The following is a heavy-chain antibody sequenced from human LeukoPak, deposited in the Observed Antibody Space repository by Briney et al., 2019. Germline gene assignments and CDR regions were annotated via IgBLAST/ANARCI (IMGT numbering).Heavy chain of an antibody. V-gene: IGHV3-7*01. J-gene: IGHJ5*02. Sequence: QPGGSLRLSCAASGLTFSDYWMNWIRQAPGKGLEWVARIMKDGNEKYYVESIKGRFTISRDNAKNALYLQMNGLRAEDTGVYYCARGHLDPWGQGTLVTVSS. CDR3: ARGHLDP. CDR1: GLTFSDYW. CDR2: IMKDGNEK.